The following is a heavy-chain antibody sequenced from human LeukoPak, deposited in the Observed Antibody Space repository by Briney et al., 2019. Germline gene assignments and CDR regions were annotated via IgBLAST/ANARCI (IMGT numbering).Heavy chain of an antibody. CDR3: ATHLGYCSSTSCFSENWFDP. Sequence: SVKVSCKASGGTFSSYAISWVRQAPGQGLEWMGGIIPIFGTANYAQMFQGRGTITADEPTSTAYMELSSLRSEDTAVYYCATHLGYCSSTSCFSENWFDPWGQGTLVTVSS. CDR1: GGTFSSYA. D-gene: IGHD2-2*01. J-gene: IGHJ5*02. V-gene: IGHV1-69*13. CDR2: IIPIFGTA.